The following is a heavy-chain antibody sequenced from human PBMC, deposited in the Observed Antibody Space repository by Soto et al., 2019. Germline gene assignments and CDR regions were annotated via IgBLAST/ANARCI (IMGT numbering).Heavy chain of an antibody. V-gene: IGHV3-7*03. J-gene: IGHJ6*02. CDR3: ARERGSKSMDV. CDR1: GFTFSSYW. D-gene: IGHD2-15*01. Sequence: LRLSCAASGFTFSSYWMTWVRQAPGKGLEWVANIRQDGSEGSYVDSVKGRFTISRDNAKVSLFLQMNSLRAEDTAVYYCARERGSKSMDVWGQGTTVTVSS. CDR2: IRQDGSEG.